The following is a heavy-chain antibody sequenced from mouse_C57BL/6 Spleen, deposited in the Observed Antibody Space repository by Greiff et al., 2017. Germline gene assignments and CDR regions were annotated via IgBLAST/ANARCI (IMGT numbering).Heavy chain of an antibody. Sequence: DVMLVESGDGLVKPGGSLKLSCAASGFTFSSYAMSWVRQTPEKRLEWVAYISSGGDYIYYADTVKGRFTISRDNARNTLYLQMSSLKSEDTAMYYCTRDYYGKGWYFGVWGTGTTVTVSS. CDR3: TRDYYGKGWYFGV. J-gene: IGHJ1*03. V-gene: IGHV5-9-1*02. CDR2: ISSGGDYI. CDR1: GFTFSSYA. D-gene: IGHD1-1*02.